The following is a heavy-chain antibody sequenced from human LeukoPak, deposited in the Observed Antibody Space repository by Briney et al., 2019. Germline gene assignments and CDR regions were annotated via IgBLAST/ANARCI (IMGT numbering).Heavy chain of an antibody. CDR1: GGSISSYY. V-gene: IGHV4-59*01. CDR2: IYYSGST. CDR3: ARDGVGSGWLRNAFDI. D-gene: IGHD6-19*01. J-gene: IGHJ3*02. Sequence: SETLSLTCTVSGGSISSYYWSWIRQPPGKGLEWIGYIYYSGSTNYNPSLKSRVTISVDTSKNQFSLKLSSVTAADTAVYYCARDGVGSGWLRNAFDIWGQGTMVTVSS.